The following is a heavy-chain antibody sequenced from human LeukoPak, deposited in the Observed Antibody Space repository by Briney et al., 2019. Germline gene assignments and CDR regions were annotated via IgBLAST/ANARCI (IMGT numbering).Heavy chain of an antibody. CDR3: AMGLPYASPQPGY. V-gene: IGHV4-59*01. CDR2: IYYSGSI. CDR1: GGSISTYY. J-gene: IGHJ4*02. D-gene: IGHD1-14*01. Sequence: SEALSLTCTVSGGSISTYYWRWIRQPPGKGLEGIGYIYYSGSINYNPSLKSRVTMSGDTSKNQLSLKLSSVTAADTAVYYCAMGLPYASPQPGYWGQGTLVTVSS.